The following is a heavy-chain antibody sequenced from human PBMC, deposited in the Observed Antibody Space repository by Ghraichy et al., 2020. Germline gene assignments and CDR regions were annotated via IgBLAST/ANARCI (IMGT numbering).Heavy chain of an antibody. CDR2: ISNSGGST. CDR1: GFTFTTYA. D-gene: IGHD2-15*01. J-gene: IGHJ1*01. V-gene: IGHV3-23*01. CDR3: TQVVVAATLPVMRYFQH. Sequence: GGSLRLSCAASGFTFTTYAMDWVRQAPGKGLEWVSAISNSGGSTFYADSVKGRFTISRDNSRNTLYLQMNSLRAEDTAVYYCTQVVVAATLPVMRYFQHWGQGTLVSVSS.